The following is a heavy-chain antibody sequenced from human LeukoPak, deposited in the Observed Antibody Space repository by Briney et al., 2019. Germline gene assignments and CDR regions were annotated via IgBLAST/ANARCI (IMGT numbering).Heavy chain of an antibody. CDR3: ARAYCSGGSCYDPWWFDP. V-gene: IGHV3-53*01. J-gene: IGHJ5*02. Sequence: GASLRLSCAASGFTFSSYAMSWVRQAPGKGLEWVSVIYSGGSTYYADSVKGRFTISRDNSKNTLYLQMNSLRAEDTAVYYCARAYCSGGSCYDPWWFDPWGQGTLVTVSS. D-gene: IGHD2-15*01. CDR1: GFTFSSYA. CDR2: IYSGGST.